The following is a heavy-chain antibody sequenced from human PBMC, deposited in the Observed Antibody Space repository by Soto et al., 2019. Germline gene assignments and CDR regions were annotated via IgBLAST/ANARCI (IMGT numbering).Heavy chain of an antibody. Sequence: EVQLLESGGGLVQPGGSLRLSCAASGFTFSSYAMSWVRQAPGKGLEWVSTISGSGGTTYYADSVKGRFTISRDNSKNTLYLHMTSLRAEDTAVYYCAKGPLYGDYVSGWGQGTLVTVSS. CDR2: ISGSGGTT. J-gene: IGHJ4*02. D-gene: IGHD4-17*01. V-gene: IGHV3-23*01. CDR1: GFTFSSYA. CDR3: AKGPLYGDYVSG.